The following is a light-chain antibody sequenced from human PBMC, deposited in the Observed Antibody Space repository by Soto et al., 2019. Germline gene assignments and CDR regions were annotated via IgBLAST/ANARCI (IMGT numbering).Light chain of an antibody. J-gene: IGLJ1*01. CDR3: SSYTGSSTPYV. CDR1: SSDVGGYNY. CDR2: EVS. V-gene: IGLV2-14*01. Sequence: QSALTQPASVSGSPGQSITISCTGTSSDVGGYNYVSCYQQHPGKAPKLMIYEVSNRPSGVSNRFSGSKSGNTASLTISGLQAEDEADYYCSSYTGSSTPYVFGTGTKVTVL.